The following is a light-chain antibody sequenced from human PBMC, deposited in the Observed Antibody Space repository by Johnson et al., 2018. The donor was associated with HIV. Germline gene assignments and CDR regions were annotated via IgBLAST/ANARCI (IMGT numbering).Light chain of an antibody. CDR1: SSNIGNTY. CDR2: DNN. V-gene: IGLV1-51*01. Sequence: SAAPGQKVTISCSGSSSNIGNTYVSWYQQLPGTAPKLLIYDNNKRPSGIPDRFSGSKSGTSATLGITGLQTGDEADYYCGTWDSSLSAYVFGTGTKVTVL. CDR3: GTWDSSLSAYV. J-gene: IGLJ1*01.